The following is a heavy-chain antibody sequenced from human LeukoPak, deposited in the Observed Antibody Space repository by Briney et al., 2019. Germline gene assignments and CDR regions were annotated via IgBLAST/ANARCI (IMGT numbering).Heavy chain of an antibody. CDR2: ISGSGGST. Sequence: PGGSLRLSCAASGFTFSSYAMSWVRQAPGKGLEWVSAISGSGGSTYYADSVKGRFTISRDNSKNTLYLQMNSLRAEDTAVYYCAKDLDYDFWSGQKNWGQGTLVTVSS. J-gene: IGHJ4*02. V-gene: IGHV3-23*01. CDR3: AKDLDYDFWSGQKN. D-gene: IGHD3-3*01. CDR1: GFTFSSYA.